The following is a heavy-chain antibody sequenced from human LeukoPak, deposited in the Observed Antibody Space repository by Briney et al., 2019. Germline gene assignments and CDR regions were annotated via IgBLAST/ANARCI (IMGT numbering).Heavy chain of an antibody. CDR1: GGTFSSYA. Sequence: SVKVSCKASGGTFSSYAISWVRQAPGQGLEWMGRIIPILGIANYAQKFQGRVTITADKSTSTAYMELSSLRSEDTAVYYCARGGYCSGGSCYPLDYWGQGTLVTVSS. V-gene: IGHV1-69*04. D-gene: IGHD2-15*01. CDR3: ARGGYCSGGSCYPLDY. CDR2: IIPILGIA. J-gene: IGHJ4*02.